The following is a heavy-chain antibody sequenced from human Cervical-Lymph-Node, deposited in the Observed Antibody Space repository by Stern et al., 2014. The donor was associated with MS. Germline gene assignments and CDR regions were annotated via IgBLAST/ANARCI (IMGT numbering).Heavy chain of an antibody. CDR1: GFTFNAYA. D-gene: IGHD2-21*01. CDR3: ARVFAV. J-gene: IGHJ6*02. CDR2: VSFDGSDE. Sequence: VQLEESGGGVVQPGQSLRLSCAASGFTFNAYALHWVRQAPGKGLEWVAAVSFDGSDEYYADSVKGRFTISRDNSKNTLYLQVNSLRLDDTAVYYCARVFAVWGQGTTVIVSS. V-gene: IGHV3-30*04.